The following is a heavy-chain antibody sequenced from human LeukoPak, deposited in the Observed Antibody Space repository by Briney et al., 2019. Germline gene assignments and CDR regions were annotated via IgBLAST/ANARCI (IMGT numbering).Heavy chain of an antibody. D-gene: IGHD3-10*01. CDR2: ISYDGTNN. J-gene: IGHJ4*02. CDR1: GFTFSTYA. Sequence: GGSLRLSCAASGFTFSTYAMHWVRQAPGKGLEWVAVISYDGTNNYHADSVKGRFTISRDNSQNTLYLQMNSLRGEDTAVYYCARGRSDYFASGSYPHKFDCWGQGTLVTVSS. V-gene: IGHV3-30-3*01. CDR3: ARGRSDYFASGSYPHKFDC.